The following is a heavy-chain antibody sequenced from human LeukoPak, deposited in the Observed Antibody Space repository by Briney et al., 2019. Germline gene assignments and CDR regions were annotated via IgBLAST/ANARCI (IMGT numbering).Heavy chain of an antibody. CDR1: GFTFDDYA. Sequence: GGSLRLSWSASGFTFDDYAVRCARQAPGGGLEWVSLISWDGGSTYYADSVKGRFTISRDNSKNSLYLQMNSLRAEDTALYYCARETLWFGERTYYYYMDVWGKGTTVTVSS. V-gene: IGHV3-43D*03. D-gene: IGHD3-10*01. CDR3: ARETLWFGERTYYYYMDV. CDR2: ISWDGGST. J-gene: IGHJ6*03.